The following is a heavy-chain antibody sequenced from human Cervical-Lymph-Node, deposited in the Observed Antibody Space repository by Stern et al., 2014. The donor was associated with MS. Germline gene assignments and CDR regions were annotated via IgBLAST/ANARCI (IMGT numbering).Heavy chain of an antibody. CDR2: MNPNSGNT. CDR3: ARAIEDFSGYHYYYYGMDV. CDR1: GYTLTSYD. D-gene: IGHD2-15*01. Sequence: VQLVESGAEVKKPGASVKVSCKASGYTLTSYDINWVRQATGQGLEWMGWMNPNSGNTGYAQKFQGRVTMTRNTSISTAYMELSSLRSEDTAVYYCARAIEDFSGYHYYYYGMDVWGQGTTVTVSS. V-gene: IGHV1-8*01. J-gene: IGHJ6*02.